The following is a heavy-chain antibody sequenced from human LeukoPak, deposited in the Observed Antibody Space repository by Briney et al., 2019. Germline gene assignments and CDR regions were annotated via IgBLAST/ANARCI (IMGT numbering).Heavy chain of an antibody. J-gene: IGHJ4*02. CDR1: GFTFSTYW. D-gene: IGHD4-23*01. V-gene: IGHV3-7*01. CDR2: INQDGSEK. CDR3: ARRTVVAREDY. Sequence: GGPLRLSCAASGFTFSTYWMSWVRQSPGKGLEGVANINQDGSEKNYVDSVKGRFTISRDNAKNSLSLQMNSLGAEDTAVYYCARRTVVAREDYWGQGTLVTVSS.